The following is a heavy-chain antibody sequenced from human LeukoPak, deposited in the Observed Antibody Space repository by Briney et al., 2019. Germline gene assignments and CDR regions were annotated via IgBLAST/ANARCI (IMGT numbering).Heavy chain of an antibody. CDR1: GGSISSGGYY. Sequence: PSETLSLTCTVSGGSISSGGYYWSWIRQHPGKGLEWIGYIYYSGSTYYNPSLKSRVTISVDTSKNQFSLKLSSVTAADTAVYYCARGSFVRGSFDCWGQGTLVTVSS. CDR3: ARGSFVRGSFDC. CDR2: IYYSGST. V-gene: IGHV4-31*03. D-gene: IGHD6-13*01. J-gene: IGHJ4*02.